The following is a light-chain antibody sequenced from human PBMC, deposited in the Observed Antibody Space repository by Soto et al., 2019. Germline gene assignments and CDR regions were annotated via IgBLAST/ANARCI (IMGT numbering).Light chain of an antibody. J-gene: IGKJ4*02. V-gene: IGKV3-20*01. CDR1: QSVSSNY. CDR3: QRYGTSLPLT. CDR2: GAS. Sequence: EIVLTQSPGTLSLSPGDRATLSCRASQSVSSNYLAWYQQKPGQTPSLLIYGASNRATGIPNRFSDSGSGTDFTLTISRLEPEDFAVYYCQRYGTSLPLTFGGGTKVDIK.